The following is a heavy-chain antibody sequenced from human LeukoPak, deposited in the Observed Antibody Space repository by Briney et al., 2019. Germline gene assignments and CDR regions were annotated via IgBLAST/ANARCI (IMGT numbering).Heavy chain of an antibody. CDR2: ISYNGGRK. CDR1: GFSFSGYA. D-gene: IGHD3-22*01. V-gene: IGHV3-30*04. Sequence: GGSLRLSCVASGFSFSGYAIHWVRQAPGKGLEWVALISYNGGRKDYADSVKGRFTIDRDNSKNTVCLQMNSLRPDDTAIYFCARQEARNYYYEGLDYWGQGNLVTVSS. J-gene: IGHJ4*02. CDR3: ARQEARNYYYEGLDY.